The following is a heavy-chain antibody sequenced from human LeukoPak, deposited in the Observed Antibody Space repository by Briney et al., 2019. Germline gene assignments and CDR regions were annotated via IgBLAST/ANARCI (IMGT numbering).Heavy chain of an antibody. CDR1: GGSISSYY. CDR3: ARLPRCGGDCSPFDY. Sequence: SETLSLTCTVSGGSISSYYWSWIRQPPGKGLEWIGYVYYSGSTNYNPSLKSRVTISVDTSKNQFSLKLSSVTAADTAVYYCARLPRCGGDCSPFDYWGQGTLVTVSS. J-gene: IGHJ4*02. CDR2: VYYSGST. V-gene: IGHV4-59*01. D-gene: IGHD2-21*02.